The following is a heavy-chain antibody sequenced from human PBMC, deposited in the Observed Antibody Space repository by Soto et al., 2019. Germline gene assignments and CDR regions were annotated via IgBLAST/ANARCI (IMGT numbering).Heavy chain of an antibody. CDR1: GYTFTSYD. D-gene: IGHD3-3*01. CDR2: MNPNSGNT. V-gene: IGHV1-8*01. CDR3: ARAITIFGVVHYYYGMDV. Sequence: GASVKVSCKSSGYTFTSYDISWVRQATGQGLEWMGWMNPNSGNTGYAQKFQGRVTMTRNTSISTAYMELSSLRSEDTAVYYCARAITIFGVVHYYYGMDVWGQGTTVTV. J-gene: IGHJ6*02.